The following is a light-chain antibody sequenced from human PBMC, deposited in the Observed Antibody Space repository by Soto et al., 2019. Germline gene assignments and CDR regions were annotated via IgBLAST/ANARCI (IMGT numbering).Light chain of an antibody. J-gene: IGKJ1*01. Sequence: DIQMTQSPSSLSASVGDRVTITCRASQSISSYLNWSQQKPGKAPKLLIYAASSLQSGVPSRFSGSGSGTDFTLTISSLQPEDFATYYCQQSYSTPPSTFGQGTKVEIK. V-gene: IGKV1-39*01. CDR2: AAS. CDR1: QSISSY. CDR3: QQSYSTPPST.